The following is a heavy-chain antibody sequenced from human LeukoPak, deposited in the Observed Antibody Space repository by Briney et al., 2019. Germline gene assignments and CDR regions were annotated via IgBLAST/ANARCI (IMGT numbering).Heavy chain of an antibody. CDR2: ISSSSSYI. J-gene: IGHJ4*02. CDR1: GFTFSYYS. CDR3: ARSSTLTAEIDY. D-gene: IGHD2-21*02. V-gene: IGHV3-21*01. Sequence: GGSLRLSCAASGFTFSYYSMNWVRQAPGKGLEWVSSISSSSSYIYYADSVKGRFTISRDNAKNSLYLQINSLRAEDTAVYYCARSSTLTAEIDYWGQGTLVTVSS.